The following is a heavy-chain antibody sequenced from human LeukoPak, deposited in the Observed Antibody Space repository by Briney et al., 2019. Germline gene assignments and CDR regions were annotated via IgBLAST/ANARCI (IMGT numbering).Heavy chain of an antibody. Sequence: SVKVSCYAPGATFTSYAITWVRQPPGQGLEWMGGLYPIFGTANYAQTFPGRVTITTAEYTTTAYLELRSLRFKATAVYYCAIVPSSSWYFYLGGRGTLVTVSS. J-gene: IGHJ2*01. CDR2: LYPIFGTA. V-gene: IGHV1-69*05. CDR3: AIVPSSSWYFYL. D-gene: IGHD6-6*01. CDR1: GATFTSYA.